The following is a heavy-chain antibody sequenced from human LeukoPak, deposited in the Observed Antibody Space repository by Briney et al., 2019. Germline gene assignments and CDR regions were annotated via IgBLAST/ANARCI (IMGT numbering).Heavy chain of an antibody. CDR3: ARDEYYYDSSGYYYYMDV. J-gene: IGHJ6*03. CDR1: GASISDYY. V-gene: IGHV4-4*07. CDR2: IYNSGST. D-gene: IGHD3-22*01. Sequence: PSETLSLTCTVSGASISDYYWSWVRQPAGKGLEWIGRIYNSGSTYYKPSLKSRVTISLDTSKNQFSLKLSSVTAADTAVYYCARDEYYYDSSGYYYYMDVWGKGTTVTVSS.